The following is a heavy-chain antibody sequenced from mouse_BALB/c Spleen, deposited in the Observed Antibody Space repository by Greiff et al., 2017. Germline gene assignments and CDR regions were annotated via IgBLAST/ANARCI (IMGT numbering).Heavy chain of an antibody. V-gene: IGHV1-4*01. Sequence: VQLQQSGAELARPGASVKMSCKASGYTFTSYTMHWVKQRPGQGLEWIGYINPSSGYTNYNQKFKDKATLTADKSSSTAYMQLSSLTSEDSAVYYCAREGNYGNSLDYGGKGTTLTVSS. J-gene: IGHJ2*01. CDR3: AREGNYGNSLDY. CDR1: GYTFTSYT. CDR2: INPSSGYT. D-gene: IGHD2-1*01.